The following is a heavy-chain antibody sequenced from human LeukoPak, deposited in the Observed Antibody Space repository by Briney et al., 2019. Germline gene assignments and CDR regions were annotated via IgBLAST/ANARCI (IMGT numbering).Heavy chain of an antibody. CDR1: GGTFISYA. CDR3: ARSNSNFIAAAGSYYFGY. V-gene: IGHV1-69*10. D-gene: IGHD6-13*01. Sequence: ASVKVSCKASGGTFISYAISWVRQAPGQGLEWMGGIIPILVTANYAQTFQGRVTITADYSTSTAYMELSSLRSEDTAVYYCARSNSNFIAAAGSYYFGYWGQGTLVTVSS. J-gene: IGHJ4*02. CDR2: IIPILVTA.